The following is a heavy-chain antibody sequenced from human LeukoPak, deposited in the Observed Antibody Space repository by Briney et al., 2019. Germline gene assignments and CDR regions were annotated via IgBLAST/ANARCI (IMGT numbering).Heavy chain of an antibody. CDR2: IYHSGST. CDR3: ARAKGRFGYAYYYYYYMDV. Sequence: PSETLSLTCTVSGGSISSSSYYWGWIRQPPGKGLEWIGSIYHSGSTYYNPSLKSRVTISVDTSKNQFSLKLSSVTAADTAVYYCARAKGRFGYAYYYYYYMDVWGKGTTVTVSS. J-gene: IGHJ6*03. CDR1: GGSISSSSYY. V-gene: IGHV4-39*07. D-gene: IGHD5-18*01.